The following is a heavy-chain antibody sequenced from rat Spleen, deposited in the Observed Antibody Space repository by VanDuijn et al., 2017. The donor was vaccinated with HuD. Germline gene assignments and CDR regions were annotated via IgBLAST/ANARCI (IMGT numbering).Heavy chain of an antibody. CDR2: IWGDGNT. J-gene: IGHJ3*01. D-gene: IGHD1-9*01. V-gene: IGHV2-1*01. CDR3: TREGHTMDRATYWFAY. Sequence: QVQLKESGPGQVQPSQTLSLTCTVSGFSLTSNTVHWVRHPPGKALGWMGGIWGDGNTYYDSTLKSRLSISRDTSKSQVFLKIYSLQTEDTAIYFCTREGHTMDRATYWFAYWGQGTLVTVSS. CDR1: GFSLTSNT.